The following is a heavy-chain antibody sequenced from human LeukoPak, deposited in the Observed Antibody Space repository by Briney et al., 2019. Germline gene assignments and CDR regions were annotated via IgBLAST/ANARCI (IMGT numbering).Heavy chain of an antibody. J-gene: IGHJ4*02. V-gene: IGHV1-69-2*01. CDR2: VDPEDGET. CDR1: GYTFTDYY. D-gene: IGHD5-24*01. Sequence: ASVKISCKVSGYTFTDYYMHWVQQAPGKGLEWMGLVDPEDGETIYAEKFQGRVTITADTSTDTAYMELSSLRSEDTAVYYCATGSWLQLLGFDHWGQGTLVTVSS. CDR3: ATGSWLQLLGFDH.